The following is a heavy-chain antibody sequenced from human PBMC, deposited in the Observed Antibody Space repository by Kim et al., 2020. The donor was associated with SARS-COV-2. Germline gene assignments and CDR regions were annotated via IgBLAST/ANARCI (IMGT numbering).Heavy chain of an antibody. CDR2: ISSSSSYI. V-gene: IGHV3-21*01. CDR3: ARSPSGVAAAGTFDY. CDR1: GFTFSSYS. J-gene: IGHJ4*02. Sequence: GGSLRLSCAASGFTFSSYSMNWVRQAPGKGLEWVSSISSSSSYIYYADSVKGRFTISRDNAKNSLYLQMNSLRAEDTAVYYCARSPSGVAAAGTFDYWGQGTLVTVSS. D-gene: IGHD6-13*01.